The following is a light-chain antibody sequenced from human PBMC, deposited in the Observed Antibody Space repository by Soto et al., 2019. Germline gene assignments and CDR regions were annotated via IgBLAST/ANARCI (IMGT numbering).Light chain of an antibody. CDR3: QKCKVAPFT. CDR1: QDIGNF. CDR2: AAS. V-gene: IGKV1-27*01. Sequence: ILMTQSPSSLSAFVGDRVTITCRASQDIGNFLAWYQQKPGKVPKLLIYAASTLQSGVTSRFSGSGSGTDFTLTISSLQPEDVATYYCQKCKVAPFTFGGGTKV. J-gene: IGKJ4*01.